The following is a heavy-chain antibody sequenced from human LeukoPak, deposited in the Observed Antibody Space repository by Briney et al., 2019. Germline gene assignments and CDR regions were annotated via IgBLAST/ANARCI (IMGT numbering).Heavy chain of an antibody. CDR2: ISGSGGST. V-gene: IGHV3-23*01. CDR1: GFTFSSYA. CDR3: AKDPTYWYFNL. J-gene: IGHJ2*01. Sequence: GGSLRLSCAASGFTFSSYAMSWVRQAPGQGLEWVSAISGSGGSTYYADSVKGRFTISRDNSKNTLYLQMNSLRAEDTAVYYCAKDPTYWYFNLWGRGTLVTVSS.